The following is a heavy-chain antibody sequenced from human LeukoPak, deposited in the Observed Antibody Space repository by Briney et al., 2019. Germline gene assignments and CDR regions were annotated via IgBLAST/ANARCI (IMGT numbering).Heavy chain of an antibody. D-gene: IGHD2-21*01. CDR2: TIYSGST. J-gene: IGHJ4*02. V-gene: IGHV4-38-2*01. Sequence: PSETLSLTCAVSGNSISSGYYWGWIRQPPGKGLEWIGSTIYSGSTYYSPSLKSRAFISIDTSKNQFSLNLTSVTAADTAVYYCATLRGDVDYWGQGTLVTVSS. CDR1: GNSISSGYY. CDR3: ATLRGDVDY.